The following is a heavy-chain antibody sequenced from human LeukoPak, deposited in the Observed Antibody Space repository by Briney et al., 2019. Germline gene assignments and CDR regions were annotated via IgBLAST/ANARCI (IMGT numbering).Heavy chain of an antibody. Sequence: PGGSLRLSCAASGFTFSSYWMSWVRQAPGKGLEWVANIKQDGSEKYYVDSVKGRFTISRDNAKNSLYLQMNSLRAEDTAVYYCAKDFGGSSFYYYYYGMDVWGQGTTVTVSS. CDR3: AKDFGGSSFYYYYYGMDV. CDR1: GFTFSSYW. J-gene: IGHJ6*02. CDR2: IKQDGSEK. V-gene: IGHV3-7*03. D-gene: IGHD6-6*01.